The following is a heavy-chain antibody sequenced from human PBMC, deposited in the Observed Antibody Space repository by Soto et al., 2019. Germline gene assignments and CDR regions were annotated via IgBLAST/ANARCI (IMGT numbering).Heavy chain of an antibody. CDR3: ARLKSRYYKIISSSFDY. CDR2: IYYSGSA. J-gene: IGHJ4*02. D-gene: IGHD3-10*01. Sequence: QVQLQESGPGLVKPSQTLSLTCTVSGDSVSSGGAYWSWIRQHPGKGLEWIGYIYYSGSANYTPSLTSRLTISLDTSQNQVSLRLSSVTAADTAVYYCARLKSRYYKIISSSFDYWGRGTLVTVSS. V-gene: IGHV4-31*03. CDR1: GDSVSSGGAY.